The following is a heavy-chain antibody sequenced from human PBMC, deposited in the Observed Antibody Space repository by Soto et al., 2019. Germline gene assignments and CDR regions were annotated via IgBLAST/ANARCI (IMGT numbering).Heavy chain of an antibody. CDR2: INHSGST. D-gene: IGHD2-2*01. V-gene: IGHV4-34*01. J-gene: IGHJ6*02. CDR3: ARLHGYCISSSCHGHYAMDV. Sequence: PSETLSLTCAVYGGSFSGYYWSWIRQPPWKGLEWIGEINHSGSTNYNPSLKSRVTISVDTSKNQFSLKLSSVTAADTAVYYCARLHGYCISSSCHGHYAMDVWGQGTTVTVSS. CDR1: GGSFSGYY.